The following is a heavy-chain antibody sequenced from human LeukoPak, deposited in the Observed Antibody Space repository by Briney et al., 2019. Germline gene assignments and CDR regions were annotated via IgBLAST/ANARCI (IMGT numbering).Heavy chain of an antibody. D-gene: IGHD3-10*01. J-gene: IGHJ6*03. Sequence: PSETLSLTCTVSGGSISSSSYYWGWIRQPPGKGLEWIGSIYYSGSTYYNPSLKSRVTISVDTSKNQFSLKLSSVTAADTAVYYCARRGVDYYYYYMDVWGKGTTVTVSS. CDR3: ARRGVDYYYYYMDV. V-gene: IGHV4-39*07. CDR1: GGSISSSSYY. CDR2: IYYSGST.